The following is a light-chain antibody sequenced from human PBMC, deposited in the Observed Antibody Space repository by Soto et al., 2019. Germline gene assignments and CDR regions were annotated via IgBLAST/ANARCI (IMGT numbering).Light chain of an antibody. CDR2: WAS. CDR3: RRYYSPPLT. V-gene: IGKV4-1*01. J-gene: IGKJ4*01. Sequence: IVMTQSPDSLAVSLGERATINCKSSQSVLYSSNNKNYLAWYQQKPGQPPKLLIYWASTRESGVPARFSGSGSGTDFALTIGWVQAEDVAVYCCRRYYSPPLTFGGGTKVDIK. CDR1: QSVLYSSNNKNY.